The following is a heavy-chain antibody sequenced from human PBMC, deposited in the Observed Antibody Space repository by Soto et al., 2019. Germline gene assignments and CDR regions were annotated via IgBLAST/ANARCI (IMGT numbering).Heavy chain of an antibody. Sequence: EVQLVESGGGLVQPGGSLRLSCAASGFTFSSYDMHWVRQSTGKGLEWVSAIGTAGDTYYPGSVKGRFFISRENAKNSLYLQMTSLRAGDTAVYYCARVKAVAGKGWYFDLWGRGTLVTVSS. CDR2: IGTAGDT. V-gene: IGHV3-13*01. CDR1: GFTFSSYD. CDR3: ARVKAVAGKGWYFDL. J-gene: IGHJ2*01. D-gene: IGHD6-19*01.